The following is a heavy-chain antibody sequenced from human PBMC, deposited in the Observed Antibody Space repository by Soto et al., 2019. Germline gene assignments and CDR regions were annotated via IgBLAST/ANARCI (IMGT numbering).Heavy chain of an antibody. CDR2: ISGRGVGT. D-gene: IGHD5-18*01. V-gene: IGHV3-23*01. Sequence: EVQVLESGGGLVQPGGSLRLSCAASGFTFSNYAMTWVRQAPGTGLEWVSAISGRGVGTYYADSVQGRFTISRDNSKNTLYLQMNSLRVEDTAVYYCATLPYSFGTTFDYWGQGTLVTVSS. J-gene: IGHJ4*02. CDR3: ATLPYSFGTTFDY. CDR1: GFTFSNYA.